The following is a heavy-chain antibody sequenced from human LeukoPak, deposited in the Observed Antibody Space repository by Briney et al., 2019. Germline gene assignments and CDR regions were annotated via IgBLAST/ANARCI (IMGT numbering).Heavy chain of an antibody. D-gene: IGHD2-15*01. J-gene: IGHJ4*02. Sequence: GGSLRLSCAASGFTFDDYTMHWVRQAPGKGLKWVSVISWDGGSTYYADSVKGRFTISRDNSKNSLFLQMNSLRAEDTAVYYCARAGSFSSSYGISWDYWGQGALVAVSS. V-gene: IGHV3-43*01. CDR3: ARAGSFSSSYGISWDY. CDR1: GFTFDDYT. CDR2: ISWDGGST.